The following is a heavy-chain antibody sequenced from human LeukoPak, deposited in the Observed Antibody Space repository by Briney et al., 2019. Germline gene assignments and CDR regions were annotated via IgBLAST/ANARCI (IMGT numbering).Heavy chain of an antibody. V-gene: IGHV1-2*02. CDR3: ARVRSSSCMDV. D-gene: IGHD6-6*01. J-gene: IGHJ6*03. CDR1: GYTFTGYY. Sequence: ASVKVSCKASGYTFTGYYMHWVRQAPGQGLEWMGWINPNSGGTNYARKFQGRVTMTRDTSISTAYMELSRLRSDDTAVYYCARVRSSSCMDVWGKGTTVTVSS. CDR2: INPNSGGT.